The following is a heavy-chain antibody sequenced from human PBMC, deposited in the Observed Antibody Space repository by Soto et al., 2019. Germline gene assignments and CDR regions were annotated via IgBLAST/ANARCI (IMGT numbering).Heavy chain of an antibody. CDR3: ARALRVGATNYYYYYGMDV. D-gene: IGHD1-26*01. J-gene: IGHJ6*02. Sequence: QVQLQESGPGLVKPSEPLSLTCTVSGGSITSYYWSWIRQPPGQGLEWLGSFFYSGSTNYNPSLKSRVTISVDTSNNQFSLKLSSVTAADTAVYYCARALRVGATNYYYYYGMDVWGQGTTVTVSS. CDR2: FFYSGST. CDR1: GGSITSYY. V-gene: IGHV4-59*01.